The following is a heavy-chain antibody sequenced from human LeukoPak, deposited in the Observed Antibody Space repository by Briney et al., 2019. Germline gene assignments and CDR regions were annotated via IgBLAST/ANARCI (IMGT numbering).Heavy chain of an antibody. D-gene: IGHD3-22*01. J-gene: IGHJ4*02. CDR1: GGSISSGSYY. Sequence: PSETLSLTCTVSGGSISSGSYYWSWIRQPAGKGLEWIGRIYTSGSTNYNPSLKSRVTISVGTSKNQFSLKLSSVAAADTAVYYCARGPGGYYDSSGSGWGQGTLVTVSS. CDR3: ARGPGGYYDSSGSG. CDR2: IYTSGST. V-gene: IGHV4-61*02.